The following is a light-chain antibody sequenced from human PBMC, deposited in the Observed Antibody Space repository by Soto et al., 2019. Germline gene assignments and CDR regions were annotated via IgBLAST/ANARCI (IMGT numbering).Light chain of an antibody. V-gene: IGKV3-20*01. CDR3: QQYGSSLP. CDR2: GAS. CDR1: QSVSSSY. Sequence: SFLTQSPCILGLSPEGTATHSCRASQSVSSSYLAWYQQKPGQAPRLLIYGASSRATGIPDRFSGSGSGTDFTLTISRLEPEDFAVYYCQQYGSSLPFGGGTKV. J-gene: IGKJ4*01.